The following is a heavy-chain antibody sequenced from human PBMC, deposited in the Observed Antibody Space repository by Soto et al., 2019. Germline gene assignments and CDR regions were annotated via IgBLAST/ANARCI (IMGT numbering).Heavy chain of an antibody. J-gene: IGHJ4*02. V-gene: IGHV1-69*13. D-gene: IGHD3-22*01. CDR2: IIPIFGTA. Sequence: GASVKVSCKASGGTFSSYAISWVRQAPGQGLEWMGGIIPIFGTANYAQKFQGRVTITADESTSTAYMELSSLRSEDTAVYYCARDGRYYYDSSGYYPHWGQGTLVTVSS. CDR1: GGTFSSYA. CDR3: ARDGRYYYDSSGYYPH.